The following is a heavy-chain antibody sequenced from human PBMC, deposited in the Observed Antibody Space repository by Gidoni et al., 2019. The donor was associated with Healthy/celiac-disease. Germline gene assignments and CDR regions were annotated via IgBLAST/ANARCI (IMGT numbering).Heavy chain of an antibody. Sequence: QRQLQESGAGLVKPSEALSLTCTVAGGPISSSSYCWGWIRAPPVKGLKWIVSIYSSGSTYYNPSLKSRVTIPVDTSKNQFSLKLASLTAADTAVYYCARGSNYYGMDFWGQGTTVTVSS. J-gene: IGHJ6*02. CDR1: GGPISSSSYC. CDR3: ARGSNYYGMDF. CDR2: IYSSGST. V-gene: IGHV4-39*01.